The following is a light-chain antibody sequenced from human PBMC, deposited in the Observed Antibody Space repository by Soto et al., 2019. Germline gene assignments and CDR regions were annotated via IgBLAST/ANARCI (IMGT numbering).Light chain of an antibody. CDR2: EAS. CDR1: QIISCW. Sequence: DIQRTQSPSTLSPAVGDGCTMTCRGSQIISCWLAWYQQKPGNAPNLLIYEASSLETGVPSRSSGSASGTEFTITINNLQPDDFATYYCQHYESYSPFTFGQVTK. J-gene: IGKJ2*01. V-gene: IGKV1-5*03. CDR3: QHYESYSPFT.